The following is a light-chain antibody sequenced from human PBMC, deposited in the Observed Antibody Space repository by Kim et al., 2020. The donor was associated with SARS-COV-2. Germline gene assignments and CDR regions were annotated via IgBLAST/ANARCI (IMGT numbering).Light chain of an antibody. CDR2: EDN. J-gene: IGLJ3*02. Sequence: NFMLTQTHSVSESPGKTVTISCTRSSGSIASNYVQWYQQRPGSSPTTVIYEDNHRPSGVSDRFSGSIDSSSNSASLTISGLKTEDETDYYCQSYDSSNHGVFGGGTQLTVL. CDR1: SGSIASNY. V-gene: IGLV6-57*01. CDR3: QSYDSSNHGV.